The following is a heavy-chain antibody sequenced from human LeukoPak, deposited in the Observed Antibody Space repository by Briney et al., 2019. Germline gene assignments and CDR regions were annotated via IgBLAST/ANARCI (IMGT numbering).Heavy chain of an antibody. J-gene: IGHJ4*02. CDR1: GGSISSGDYY. V-gene: IGHV4-30-4*01. D-gene: IGHD3-16*02. CDR2: IYYSGST. CDR3: ARAVGHDYVWGSYRVYFDY. Sequence: PSQTLSLTCTVSGGSISSGDYYWSWIRQPPGKGLEWIGYIYYSGSTYYNPSLKSRVTISVDTSKNQFSLKLSSVTAADTAVYYGARAVGHDYVWGSYRVYFDYWGQGTLVTVSS.